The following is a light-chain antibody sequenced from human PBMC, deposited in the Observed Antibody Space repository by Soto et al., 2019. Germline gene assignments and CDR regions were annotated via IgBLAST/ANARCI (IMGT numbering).Light chain of an antibody. Sequence: DIQMTQSPPTLSASVGDRVTITCRASQSISSWLAWYQQKPGKAPKVLIYKASNLESGVPSRFSGSGSGTEFPLTISSLQPDDFATYYCQQYNGYSWTFGQGTKVEVK. CDR3: QQYNGYSWT. J-gene: IGKJ1*01. CDR1: QSISSW. V-gene: IGKV1-5*03. CDR2: KAS.